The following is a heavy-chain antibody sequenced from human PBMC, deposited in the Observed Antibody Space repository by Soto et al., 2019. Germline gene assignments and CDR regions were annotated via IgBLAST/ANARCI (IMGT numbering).Heavy chain of an antibody. Sequence: EVQLVESGGGLVKPGGSLRLSCAASGFTFSNALMTWVRQAPGKGLEWVGRVKSKSDGGTTDYAAPVKGRFTISRDDSKNTLYLQMKSRKAKDQAMYNCTKGSPGGDYWGQETLVTVPS. CDR3: TKGSPGGDY. CDR1: GFTFSNAL. D-gene: IGHD1-26*01. V-gene: IGHV3-15*01. J-gene: IGHJ4*02. CDR2: VKSKSDGGTT.